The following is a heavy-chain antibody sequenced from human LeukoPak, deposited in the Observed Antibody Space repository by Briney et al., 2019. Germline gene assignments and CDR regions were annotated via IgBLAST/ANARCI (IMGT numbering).Heavy chain of an antibody. J-gene: IGHJ4*02. V-gene: IGHV4-39*07. CDR1: GGSISGSYY. Sequence: SETLSLTCTVSGGSISGSYYWGWIRQPPGKGLEWIGSIYYSGRIYYNASLKSRVTISVDTSKNQFSLRLSSVTAADTAVYYCARVMVGVRGLHFDDWGQGTLVTVSS. CDR3: ARVMVGVRGLHFDD. CDR2: IYYSGRI. D-gene: IGHD3-10*01.